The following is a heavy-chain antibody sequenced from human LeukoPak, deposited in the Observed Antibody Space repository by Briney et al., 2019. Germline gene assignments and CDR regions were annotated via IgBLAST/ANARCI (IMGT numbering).Heavy chain of an antibody. J-gene: IGHJ6*03. Sequence: SETLSLTCTVSGGSISSYYWSWIRQPAGKGLEWIGRIYTSGSTNYNPSLKSRVTMSIDTSKNQFSLKLSSVTAADTAVYYCARGIYGSDPSYYYYYYMDVWGKGTTVTISS. V-gene: IGHV4-4*07. CDR2: IYTSGST. CDR3: ARGIYGSDPSYYYYYYMDV. D-gene: IGHD3-10*01. CDR1: GGSISSYY.